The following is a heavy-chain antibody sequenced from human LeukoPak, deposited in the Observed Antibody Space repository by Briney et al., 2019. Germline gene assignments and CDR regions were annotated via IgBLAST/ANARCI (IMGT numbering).Heavy chain of an antibody. J-gene: IGHJ4*02. CDR1: GFTSSSYG. CDR3: AKVTMVRGVTQSGDY. D-gene: IGHD3-10*01. CDR2: ISYDGSNK. V-gene: IGHV3-30*18. Sequence: PGGPLRLSCAASGFTSSSYGMHWVRQAPGKGLEWVAVISYDGSNKYYADSVKGRFTISRDNPKNTLYLQMNSLRAEDTAVYYCAKVTMVRGVTQSGDYWGQGTLVTVSS.